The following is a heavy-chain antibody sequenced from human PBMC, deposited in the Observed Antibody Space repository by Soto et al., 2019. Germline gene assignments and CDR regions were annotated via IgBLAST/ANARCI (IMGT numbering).Heavy chain of an antibody. V-gene: IGHV3-7*02. CDR1: GFTFGDSW. CDR2: INQDGTVK. CDR3: ATGIY. J-gene: IGHJ4*02. Sequence: GGSLRLSCAASGFTFGDSWMSWVRQAPGKELEWVAYINQDGTVKNYVDSVKGRLTISRDNAKNSLYLQIDSLRVEDTALYFCATGIYWGQGTLVTVSS.